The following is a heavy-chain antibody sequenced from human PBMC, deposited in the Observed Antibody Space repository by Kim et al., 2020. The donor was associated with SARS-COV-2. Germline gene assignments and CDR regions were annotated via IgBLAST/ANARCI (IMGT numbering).Heavy chain of an antibody. V-gene: IGHV4-34*01. D-gene: IGHD3-16*01. Sequence: NANPSRKSRVTISVDTSKNQFSLKLSAVTAADTAVYSCARDRRGVRYFDLWGRGTLVTVSS. J-gene: IGHJ2*01. CDR3: ARDRRGVRYFDL.